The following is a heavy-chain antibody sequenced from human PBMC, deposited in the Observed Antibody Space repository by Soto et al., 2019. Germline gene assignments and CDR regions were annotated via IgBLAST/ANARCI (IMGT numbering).Heavy chain of an antibody. CDR3: ARQRTTVVTQAYFDY. V-gene: IGHV4-39*01. D-gene: IGHD2-21*02. J-gene: IGHJ4*02. CDR1: GESISSSSYY. Sequence: PSETLSLTCMVSGESISSSSYYWGWVRQPPGKGLEWIGSIYHSGRTYYNPSLKSRVSISIDTSKNQFSLKLSSVTAADTALYYCARQRTTVVTQAYFDYWGQGALVTVSS. CDR2: IYHSGRT.